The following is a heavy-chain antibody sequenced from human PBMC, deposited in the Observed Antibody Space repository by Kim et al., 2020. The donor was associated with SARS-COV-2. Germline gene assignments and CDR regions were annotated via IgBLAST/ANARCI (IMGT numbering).Heavy chain of an antibody. CDR1: GYTFTSYY. Sequence: ASVKVSCKASGYTFTSYYMHWVRQAPGQGLEWMGIINPSGGSTSYAQKFQGRVTMTRDTSTSTVYMELSSLRSEDTAVYYCASPRAGYSGYDVIFDYWGQGTLVTVSS. D-gene: IGHD5-12*01. V-gene: IGHV1-46*01. CDR3: ASPRAGYSGYDVIFDY. CDR2: INPSGGST. J-gene: IGHJ4*02.